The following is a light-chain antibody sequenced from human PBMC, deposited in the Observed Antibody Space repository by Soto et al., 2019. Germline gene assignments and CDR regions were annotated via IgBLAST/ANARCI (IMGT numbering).Light chain of an antibody. CDR1: QSISSY. CDR2: AAS. J-gene: IGKJ1*01. Sequence: RMTQYPSSLSASVGDRVTITCRASQSISSYLNWYQQKPGKAPKLLIYAASSLQSGVPSRFSGSGSGTDFTLTISSLQPEDFATYYCQQSYSTPWTFGQGTMVAI. V-gene: IGKV1-39*01. CDR3: QQSYSTPWT.